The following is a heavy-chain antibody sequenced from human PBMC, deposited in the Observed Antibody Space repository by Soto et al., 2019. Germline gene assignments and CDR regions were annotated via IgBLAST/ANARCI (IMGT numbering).Heavy chain of an antibody. CDR3: AKESLAAAGEAV. Sequence: PGGSLRLSCAASGFTFSSYAMNWVRQAPGKGLEWVSAISGSAATTHFADSVKGRCTISRDNSKNTLYLQMNSLRAEDTAVYYCAKESLAAAGEAVWGQGTLVTVSS. CDR1: GFTFSSYA. CDR2: ISGSAATT. V-gene: IGHV3-23*01. D-gene: IGHD6-13*01. J-gene: IGHJ4*02.